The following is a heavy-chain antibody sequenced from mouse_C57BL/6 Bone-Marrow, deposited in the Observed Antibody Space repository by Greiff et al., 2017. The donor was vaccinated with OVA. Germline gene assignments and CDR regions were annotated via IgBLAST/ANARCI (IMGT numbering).Heavy chain of an antibody. CDR3: ARDGYYGNSPLAY. CDR1: GFTFTGYW. D-gene: IGHD1-1*01. CDR2: ILPGSGST. J-gene: IGHJ3*01. V-gene: IGHV1-9*01. Sequence: VQLQQSGAELMKPGASVKFSCKATGFTFTGYWIEWVKQRPGHGLEWIGEILPGSGSTNYNEQFQGKATFTADTSSNTAYMQLSSLTTADSAIYYCARDGYYGNSPLAYWGQGTLVTGSA.